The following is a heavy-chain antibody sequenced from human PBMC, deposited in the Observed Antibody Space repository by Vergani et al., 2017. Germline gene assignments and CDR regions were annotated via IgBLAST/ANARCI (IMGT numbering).Heavy chain of an antibody. D-gene: IGHD2-2*01. Sequence: EVQLVESGGGLVKPGGSLRLSCAASGFTFSSYSMNWVRQAPGKGLEWVSSISSSSSYIYYADSVKGRFTISRDNAKNSLYLQMNSLRAEDTAVYYYARYGDIVVVPPPYYYYYMDVWGKGP. J-gene: IGHJ6*03. CDR1: GFTFSSYS. V-gene: IGHV3-21*01. CDR3: ARYGDIVVVPPPYYYYYMDV. CDR2: ISSSSSYI.